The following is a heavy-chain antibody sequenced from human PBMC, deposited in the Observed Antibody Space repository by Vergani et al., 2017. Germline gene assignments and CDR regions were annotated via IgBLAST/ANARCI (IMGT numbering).Heavy chain of an antibody. Sequence: QVQLVQSGAEVKKPGSSVKVSCKASGGTFSSYAISWVRQAPGQGLEWMGGIIPIFGTANYAQKFQGRVTITADESTSTAYMELSSLRSEDTAVYYCARDDLPGDYAERVDYYYYGMDVWGQGTTVTVSS. J-gene: IGHJ6*02. CDR1: GGTFSSYA. D-gene: IGHD4-17*01. V-gene: IGHV1-69*12. CDR2: IIPIFGTA. CDR3: ARDDLPGDYAERVDYYYYGMDV.